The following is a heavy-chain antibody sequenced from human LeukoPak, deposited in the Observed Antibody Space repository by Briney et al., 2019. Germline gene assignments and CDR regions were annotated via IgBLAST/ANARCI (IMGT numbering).Heavy chain of an antibody. D-gene: IGHD3-10*01. CDR1: GGSISSYY. CDR3: AISPGYGSGSYYRDAFDI. J-gene: IGHJ3*02. V-gene: IGHV4-59*01. Sequence: SETLSLTCTVSGGSISSYYWSWIRQPPGKGLEWIGYIYYSGSTNYNPSLKSRVTISVDMSKNQFSLKLSSVTAADTAVYYCAISPGYGSGSYYRDAFDIWGQGTVVTVSS. CDR2: IYYSGST.